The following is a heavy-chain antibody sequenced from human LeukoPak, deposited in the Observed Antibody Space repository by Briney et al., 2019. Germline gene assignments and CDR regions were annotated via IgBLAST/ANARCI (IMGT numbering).Heavy chain of an antibody. Sequence: SETLSLTCTVSGGSISSSSYYWGWIRQPPGKGLEWIGSIYYSGSTYYNPSLKSRVTISVDTSKNQFSLKLSSVTAADTAVYYCARVPPHYYDSSGYYDYFDYWGQGTLVTVSS. CDR3: ARVPPHYYDSSGYYDYFDY. CDR2: IYYSGST. CDR1: GGSISSSSYY. V-gene: IGHV4-39*01. J-gene: IGHJ4*02. D-gene: IGHD3-22*01.